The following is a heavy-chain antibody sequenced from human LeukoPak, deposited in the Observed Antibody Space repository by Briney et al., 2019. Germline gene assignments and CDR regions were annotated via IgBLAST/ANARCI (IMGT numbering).Heavy chain of an antibody. V-gene: IGHV3-30*02. CDR3: ARIRLGEISGWYIFDD. D-gene: IGHD6-19*01. CDR1: GFTFSSYG. Sequence: PGGALRLSCPASGFTFSSYGFHWVRPAPGKGVEGMAFIRKDAGKTYYAESLKGRFSISRHISKNTLYLPMNSLRAEDTAVYYCARIRLGEISGWYIFDDWGQGTLVTVSS. CDR2: IRKDAGKT. J-gene: IGHJ4*02.